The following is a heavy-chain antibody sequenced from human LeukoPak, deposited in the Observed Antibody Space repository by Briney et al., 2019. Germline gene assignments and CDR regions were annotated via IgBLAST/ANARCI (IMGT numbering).Heavy chain of an antibody. CDR2: ISSSSSTI. D-gene: IGHD3-10*01. CDR1: GFTFSSYS. V-gene: IGHV3-48*04. J-gene: IGHJ5*02. Sequence: GGSLRLSWAAAGFTFSSYSMNWVRQAPGKGLEWVSYISSSSSTIYYADSVKGRFTISRDNAKNSLYLQMNSLRAEDTAVYYCARAWFGELLSWGQGTLVTVSS. CDR3: ARAWFGELLS.